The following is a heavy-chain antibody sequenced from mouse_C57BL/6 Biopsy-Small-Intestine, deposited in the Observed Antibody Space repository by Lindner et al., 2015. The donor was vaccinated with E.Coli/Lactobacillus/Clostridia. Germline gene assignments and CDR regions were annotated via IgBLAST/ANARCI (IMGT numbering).Heavy chain of an antibody. Sequence: VQLQESGGGSVKPGGSLKLSCAASGFTFSDYGMHWVRQAPEKGLEWVAYISSGSSTIYYVDTVKGRFTISRDNAKNTLFLQMTSLRSEDTAMYYCARDYYGSSYVYWYFDVWGTGTTVTVSS. J-gene: IGHJ1*03. CDR2: ISSGSSTI. V-gene: IGHV5-17*01. CDR3: ARDYYGSSYVYWYFDV. CDR1: GFTFSDYG. D-gene: IGHD1-1*01.